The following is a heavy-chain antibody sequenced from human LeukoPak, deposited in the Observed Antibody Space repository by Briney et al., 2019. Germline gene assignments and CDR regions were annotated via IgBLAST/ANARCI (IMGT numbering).Heavy chain of an antibody. CDR3: ARVVVPAAPLPGMEV. CDR2: INPNSGGT. CDR1: VYTFIDYY. D-gene: IGHD2-2*01. J-gene: IGHJ6*02. Sequence: ASVNVSCKASVYTFIDYYMHWLRQAPGQGLEWMGWINPNSGGTNYAQKFQGRVTMTRDTSISTAYMELSTLRSDDTAVYYCARVVVPAAPLPGMEVWGQGTTGTVSS. V-gene: IGHV1-2*02.